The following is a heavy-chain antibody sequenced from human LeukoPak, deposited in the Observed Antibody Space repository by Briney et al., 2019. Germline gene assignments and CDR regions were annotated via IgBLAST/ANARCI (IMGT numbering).Heavy chain of an antibody. CDR2: ISSSGGTT. Sequence: PGGSLRLSCAASGFTFSSYAMNWVRQAPGKGLEWVSVISSSGGTTYYSDSVKGRFIISRDKSKNTLYLQMNGLRAEDTAVYYCAKAGIAVPATPEYCGQGTQVTVSS. CDR3: AKAGIAVPATPEY. J-gene: IGHJ4*02. D-gene: IGHD6-19*01. V-gene: IGHV3-23*01. CDR1: GFTFSSYA.